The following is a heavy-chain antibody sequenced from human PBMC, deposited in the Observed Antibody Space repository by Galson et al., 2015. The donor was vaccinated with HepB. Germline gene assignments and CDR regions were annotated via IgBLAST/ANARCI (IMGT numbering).Heavy chain of an antibody. D-gene: IGHD4-11*01. Sequence: SLRLSCAASGFTISGYSMIWVRQAPWKGLEWVASITGGGNYINYVDSVQDRFTISRDNAWNSLFLQMNSLRVDDTAVYYCARVPLQPGYFDLWGRGTLVTVSS. CDR1: GFTISGYS. V-gene: IGHV3-21*01. J-gene: IGHJ2*01. CDR3: ARVPLQPGYFDL. CDR2: ITGGGNYI.